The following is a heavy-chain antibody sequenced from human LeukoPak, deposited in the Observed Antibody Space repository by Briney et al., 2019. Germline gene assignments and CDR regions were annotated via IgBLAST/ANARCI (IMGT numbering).Heavy chain of an antibody. CDR2: IRQDGGAK. V-gene: IGHV3-7*03. Sequence: PGGSLRLSCTASGFIFNDFWMSWVRQAPGEGLEWVANIRQDGGAKNYVDSVKGRFTISRDNAKKSLYLQMNSLRAEDTALYYCAKSVDYYDSPPDYWGQGTLVTVSS. CDR3: AKSVDYYDSPPDY. CDR1: GFIFNDFW. J-gene: IGHJ4*02. D-gene: IGHD3-22*01.